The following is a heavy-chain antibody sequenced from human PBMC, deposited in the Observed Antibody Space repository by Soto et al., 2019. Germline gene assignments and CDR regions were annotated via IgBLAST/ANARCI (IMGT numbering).Heavy chain of an antibody. Sequence: PSETLSLTCAVSGGSISSSNWWTWVRQPPGKGLEWIGEIYHNGSTNYIPSLKSRVTISVDKSKNQFSLKLTSVTAADTAVYYCATRFDGLGSYEYWGQGTLVTVSS. CDR1: GGSISSSNW. D-gene: IGHD3-10*01. CDR2: IYHNGST. CDR3: ATRFDGLGSYEY. J-gene: IGHJ4*02. V-gene: IGHV4-4*02.